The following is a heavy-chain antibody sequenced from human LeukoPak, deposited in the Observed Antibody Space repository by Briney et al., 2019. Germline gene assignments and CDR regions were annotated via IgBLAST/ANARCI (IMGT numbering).Heavy chain of an antibody. CDR3: ARTYYYDRSGYSIFDY. Sequence: SETLSLTCTVSGGSISSGDYYWSWIRQPPGKGLEWIGYIYYSGSTYYNPSLKSRISISVDTSKNQFSLKLSSVTAADTAVYYCARTYYYDRSGYSIFDYWGQGTLVTVSS. CDR1: GGSISSGDYY. J-gene: IGHJ4*02. CDR2: IYYSGST. V-gene: IGHV4-30-4*01. D-gene: IGHD3-22*01.